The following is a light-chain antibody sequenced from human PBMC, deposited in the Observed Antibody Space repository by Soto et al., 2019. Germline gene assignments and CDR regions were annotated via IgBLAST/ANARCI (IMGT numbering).Light chain of an antibody. CDR2: DVN. CDR1: SSDVGRYNH. J-gene: IGLJ6*01. Sequence: QSALTQPPSASGSPGQSVTISWTGTSSDVGRYNHVSWYQQHPGKAPKLMIFDVNKRPSGVPDRFSGSKSGNTASLTVSGLQAEDEADYYCSAYAGSIYVFGSGTKLTVL. V-gene: IGLV2-8*01. CDR3: SAYAGSIYV.